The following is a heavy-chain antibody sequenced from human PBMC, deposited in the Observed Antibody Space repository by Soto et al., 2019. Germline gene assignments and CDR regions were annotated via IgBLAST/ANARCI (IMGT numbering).Heavy chain of an antibody. CDR3: AGGYSSSSLSYYYGMDV. CDR1: GYTFTSYG. J-gene: IGHJ6*02. V-gene: IGHV1-18*01. D-gene: IGHD6-13*01. Sequence: QVQLVQSGAEVKKPGASVKVSCKASGYTFTSYGISWVRQAPGQGLEWMGWISAYNGNTNYAQKLQGRVTMTTDTSTSKAYMELRSLRSDDTAVYYCAGGYSSSSLSYYYGMDVWGQGTTVTVSS. CDR2: ISAYNGNT.